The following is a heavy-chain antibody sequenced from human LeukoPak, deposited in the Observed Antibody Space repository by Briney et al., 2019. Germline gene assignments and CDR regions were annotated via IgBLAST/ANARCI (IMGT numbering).Heavy chain of an antibody. J-gene: IGHJ4*02. D-gene: IGHD1-26*01. Sequence: SETLSLTCTVSGDSIRSCYWNWFRQPAGKGLEWIGRLYGSGTTSYNPSLESRVSMSLDTPKNQFSLKLNSVTAADTAVYYCARATYSGDTSYVFDYWGQGTLVSVSS. V-gene: IGHV4-4*07. CDR3: ARATYSGDTSYVFDY. CDR1: GDSIRSCY. CDR2: LYGSGTT.